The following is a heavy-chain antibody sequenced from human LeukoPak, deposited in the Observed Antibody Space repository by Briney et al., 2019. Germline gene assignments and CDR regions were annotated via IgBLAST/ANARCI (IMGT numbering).Heavy chain of an antibody. J-gene: IGHJ5*02. V-gene: IGHV4-39*07. Sequence: SETLSLTCTVSGGSISSSSYYWGWIRQPPGKGLEWIGSIYYSGSTNYNPSLKSRVTISVDTSKNQFSLKLSSVTAADTAVYYCARARNYYDSSGYYSNWFDPWGQGTLVTVSS. CDR2: IYYSGST. D-gene: IGHD3-22*01. CDR1: GGSISSSSYY. CDR3: ARARNYYDSSGYYSNWFDP.